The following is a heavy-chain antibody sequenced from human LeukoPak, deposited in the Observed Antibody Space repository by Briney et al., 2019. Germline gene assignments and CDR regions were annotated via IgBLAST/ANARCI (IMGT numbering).Heavy chain of an antibody. Sequence: GGSLRLSCAASGNYWMHWVRQAPGKGLVWVSHINSDGSWTSYADSVKGRFTISKDNAKNTVYLQMNSLRAEDTAVYYCARDSGDYYGSGNYNYWGQGTLVTVSS. V-gene: IGHV3-74*01. D-gene: IGHD3-10*01. J-gene: IGHJ4*02. CDR2: INSDGSWT. CDR3: ARDSGDYYGSGNYNY. CDR1: GNYW.